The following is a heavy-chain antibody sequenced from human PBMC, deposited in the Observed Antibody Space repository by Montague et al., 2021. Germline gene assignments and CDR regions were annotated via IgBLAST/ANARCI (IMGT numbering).Heavy chain of an antibody. V-gene: IGHV3-11*01. Sequence: SLRLSCAASGFTFPDYYMRWIRQAPGKGLEWVSYINTSGNTIYHADSVKGRFTISRDNAKNSLYLQMNSLRAEDTAVYYCAGIRKGADYWGQGTLVTVSS. J-gene: IGHJ4*02. D-gene: IGHD3-16*01. CDR2: INTSGNTI. CDR1: GFTFPDYY. CDR3: AGIRKGADY.